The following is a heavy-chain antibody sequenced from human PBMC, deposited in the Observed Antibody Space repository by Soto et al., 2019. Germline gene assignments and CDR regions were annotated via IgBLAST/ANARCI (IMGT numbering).Heavy chain of an antibody. CDR3: AGRSVAGTIRDAFEI. CDR2: IGGTGTNI. Sequence: PGGSLRLSCAASAFTFCNNAMRWVRQAQGKRMQWVSAIGGTGTNIYYADSVKGRFIISRDKSKNRLYLQMISLRAEDTAVYYCAGRSVAGTIRDAFEIWGKGTRVA. J-gene: IGHJ3*02. D-gene: IGHD6-19*01. CDR1: AFTFCNNA. V-gene: IGHV3-23*01.